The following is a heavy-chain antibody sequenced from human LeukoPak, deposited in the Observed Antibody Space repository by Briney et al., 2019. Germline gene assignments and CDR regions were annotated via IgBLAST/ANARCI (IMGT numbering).Heavy chain of an antibody. CDR3: ARDLRLVDGNWFDP. Sequence: GASVKVSCKASGYTFTSYAMNWVRQAPGQGLEWMGWINTNTGNPTYAQGFTGRFVFSLDTSVSTAYLQISSLKAEDTAVYYCARDLRLVDGNWFDPWGQGTLVTVSS. CDR2: INTNTGNP. CDR1: GYTFTSYA. V-gene: IGHV7-4-1*02. D-gene: IGHD3-10*01. J-gene: IGHJ5*02.